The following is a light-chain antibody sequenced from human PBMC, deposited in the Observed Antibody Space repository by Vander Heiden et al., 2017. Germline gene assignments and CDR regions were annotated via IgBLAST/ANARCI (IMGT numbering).Light chain of an antibody. J-gene: IGLJ2*01. CDR1: KLGDKY. CDR3: QAWHSSTVV. CDR2: QDS. Sequence: SYALTQPPSVSVSPGQTASITCSGDKLGDKYACWYQQKPGQSPVLVIDQDSKRTSGSPERFSGSNSGNTATLTISGTQAMDEDDYYCQAWHSSTVVFGGGTKLTVL. V-gene: IGLV3-1*01.